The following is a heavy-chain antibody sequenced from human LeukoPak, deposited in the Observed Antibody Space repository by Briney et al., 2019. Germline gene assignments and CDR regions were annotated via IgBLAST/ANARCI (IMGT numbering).Heavy chain of an antibody. Sequence: PGGSLRLSCAASGFTFSSYAMHWVRQAPGKGLEWVAVISYDGSNKYYADSVKGRFTISRDNSKNTLYLQMNSLRAEDTAVYYCAKDCDILTGYFYFDYWGQGTLVTVSS. CDR2: ISYDGSNK. D-gene: IGHD3-9*01. CDR3: AKDCDILTGYFYFDY. V-gene: IGHV3-30-3*01. CDR1: GFTFSSYA. J-gene: IGHJ4*02.